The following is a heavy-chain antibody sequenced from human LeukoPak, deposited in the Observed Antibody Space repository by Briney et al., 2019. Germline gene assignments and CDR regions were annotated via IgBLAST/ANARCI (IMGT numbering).Heavy chain of an antibody. J-gene: IGHJ4*02. CDR3: ATWDLGYCSGGSCYPGSFDY. D-gene: IGHD2-15*01. CDR2: ISAYNGNT. CDR1: GYTFTSYG. V-gene: IGHV1-18*01. Sequence: ASVKVSCKASGYTFTSYGISWVRQAPGQGLEWMGWISAYNGNTNYAQKLQGRVTMTTDTSTSTAYMELRSLRSDDTAVYYCATWDLGYCSGGSCYPGSFDYWGQGTLVTVSS.